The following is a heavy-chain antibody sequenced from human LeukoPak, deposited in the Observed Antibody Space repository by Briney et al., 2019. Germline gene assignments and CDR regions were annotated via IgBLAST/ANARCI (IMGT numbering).Heavy chain of an antibody. CDR2: IYYSGST. CDR1: GVSISSYY. D-gene: IGHD5-24*01. J-gene: IGHJ4*02. V-gene: IGHV4-59*01. Sequence: SETLSLTCTVSGVSISSYYWSWIRQPPGKGLEWIGYIYYSGSTNYNPALKTRVTISVDTSKNQSSLKLNSVTAADTAVYYCAGARDGDGGFDYWGQGTLVTASS. CDR3: AGARDGDGGFDY.